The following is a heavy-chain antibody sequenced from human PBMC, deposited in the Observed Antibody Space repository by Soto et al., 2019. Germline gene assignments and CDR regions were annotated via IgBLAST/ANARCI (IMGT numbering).Heavy chain of an antibody. J-gene: IGHJ4*02. CDR1: GFTFSSYA. Sequence: GSLRLSCAASGFTFSSYAMSWVRQAPGKGLEWVSAISGSGGSTYYADSVKGRFTISRDNSKNTLYLQMNSLRAEDTAVYYCAKVAYYYDSSGYYSGYFDYWGQGTLVTVSS. D-gene: IGHD3-22*01. CDR2: ISGSGGST. CDR3: AKVAYYYDSSGYYSGYFDY. V-gene: IGHV3-23*01.